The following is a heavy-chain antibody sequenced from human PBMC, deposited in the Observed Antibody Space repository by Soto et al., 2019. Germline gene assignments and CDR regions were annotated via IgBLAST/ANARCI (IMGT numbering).Heavy chain of an antibody. V-gene: IGHV4-34*01. CDR2: INHSGST. CDR3: ARLGITGTTDV. J-gene: IGHJ6*02. Sequence: PSETLSLTCAVYGGSFSGYYWSWIRQPPGKGLEWIGEINHSGSTNYNPSLKSRVTISVDTSKNQFSLKLSSVTAADTAVYYCARLGITGTTDVWGQGTTVTVSS. CDR1: GGSFSGYY. D-gene: IGHD1-7*01.